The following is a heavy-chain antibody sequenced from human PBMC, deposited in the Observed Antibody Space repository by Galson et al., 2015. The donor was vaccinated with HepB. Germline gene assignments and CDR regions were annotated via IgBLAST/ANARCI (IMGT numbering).Heavy chain of an antibody. Sequence: SVKVSCKASGYTFTSYAMNWVRQAPGQGLEWMGWINTNTGNPTYAQGFTGRFVFSLDTSVSTAYLQISSLKAEDTAVYYCARTYYDFWSGYLGGSYYYYYMDVWGKGTTVTVSS. D-gene: IGHD3-3*01. CDR2: INTNTGNP. CDR3: ARTYYDFWSGYLGGSYYYYYMDV. J-gene: IGHJ6*03. CDR1: GYTFTSYA. V-gene: IGHV7-4-1*02.